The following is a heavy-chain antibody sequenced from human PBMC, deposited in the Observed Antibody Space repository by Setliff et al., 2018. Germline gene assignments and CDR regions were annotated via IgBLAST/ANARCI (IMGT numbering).Heavy chain of an antibody. V-gene: IGHV1-2*04. J-gene: IGHJ4*02. CDR1: GYTFTGYY. D-gene: IGHD3-3*01. CDR3: ARGRDFWSGYLAY. Sequence: ASVKVSCKASGYTFTGYYMHWVRQAPGQGLEWMGWINPNSGGTNYAQKFQGWVTMTRDTSISTAYMELSRLRSDDTAVYYCARGRDFWSGYLAYWGQGTLVTVSS. CDR2: INPNSGGT.